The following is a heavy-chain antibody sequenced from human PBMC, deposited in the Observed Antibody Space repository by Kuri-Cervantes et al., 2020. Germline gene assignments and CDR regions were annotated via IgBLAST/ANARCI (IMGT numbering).Heavy chain of an antibody. CDR2: IYHSGST. J-gene: IGHJ4*02. Sequence: SETLSLTCAVSGGSISSGGYSWSWIRQPPGKGLEWIGYIYHSGSTYYNPSLKSRVTISVDRSKNQFSLKLSSVTAADTAVYSCARAMDTAMVLFDYWGQGTLVTVSS. CDR1: GGSISSGGYS. CDR3: ARAMDTAMVLFDY. D-gene: IGHD5-18*01. V-gene: IGHV4-30-2*01.